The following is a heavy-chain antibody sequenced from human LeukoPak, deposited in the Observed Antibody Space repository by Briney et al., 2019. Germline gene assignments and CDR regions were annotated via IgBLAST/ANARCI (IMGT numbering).Heavy chain of an antibody. V-gene: IGHV4-34*01. CDR3: ARGRANWDYDFDR. Sequence: PSETLSLACGVSGGSFIGFHWSWIRQFPGQGLEWIGEINPLEAPTGGAHYNPSLKSRVTMSVDTSKDQFSLRLTSVSAADTAVYYCARGRANWDYDFDRWGQGTLVIVSS. CDR2: INPLEAPTGGA. D-gene: IGHD1-7*01. CDR1: GGSFIGFH. J-gene: IGHJ4*02.